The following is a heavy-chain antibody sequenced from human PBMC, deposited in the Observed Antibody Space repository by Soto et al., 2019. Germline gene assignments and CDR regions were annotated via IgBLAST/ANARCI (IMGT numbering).Heavy chain of an antibody. Sequence: NPSETLSLTCTVSGGSISSYYWSWIRQPPGKGLEWIGYIYYSGSTNYNPSLKSRVTISVDKSKNQFSLKLSSVTAADTAVYYCAREALRSLNFDYWGQGNLVTVSS. D-gene: IGHD6-6*01. V-gene: IGHV4-59*01. CDR2: IYYSGST. CDR3: AREALRSLNFDY. CDR1: GGSISSYY. J-gene: IGHJ4*02.